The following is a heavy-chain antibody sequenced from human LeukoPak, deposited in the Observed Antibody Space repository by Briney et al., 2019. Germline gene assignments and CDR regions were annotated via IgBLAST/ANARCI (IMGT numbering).Heavy chain of an antibody. CDR2: IFYSGST. Sequence: SETLSLTCTVSGGSISGYYWSWVRQPPGKGLEWSGYIFYSGSTNYNPPLKSRVTISVDASKNPFSLKLSSVTAADTAVYYCARGEWDLLFDYWGQGTLVTVSS. CDR1: GGSISGYY. CDR3: ARGEWDLLFDY. J-gene: IGHJ4*02. V-gene: IGHV4-59*01. D-gene: IGHD1-26*01.